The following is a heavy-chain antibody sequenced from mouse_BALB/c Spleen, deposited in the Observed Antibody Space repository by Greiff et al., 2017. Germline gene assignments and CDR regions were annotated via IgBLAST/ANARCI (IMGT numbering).Heavy chain of an antibody. D-gene: IGHD2-14*01. J-gene: IGHJ4*01. Sequence: VQLVESGPGLVQPSQSLSITCTVSGFSLTSYGVHWVRQSPGKGLEWLGVIWSGGSTDYNAAFISRLSISKDNSKSQVFFKMNSLQANDTAIYYCARKDRYDDAMDYWGQGTSVTVSS. V-gene: IGHV2-2*02. CDR1: GFSLTSYG. CDR2: IWSGGST. CDR3: ARKDRYDDAMDY.